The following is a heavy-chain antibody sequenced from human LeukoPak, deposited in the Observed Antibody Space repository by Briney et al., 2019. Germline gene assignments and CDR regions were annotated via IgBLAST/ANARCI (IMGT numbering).Heavy chain of an antibody. CDR1: GFTFSSYG. CDR2: ISGSGGST. Sequence: GGSLRLSCAASGFTFSSYGMSWVRQAPGKGLEWVSAISGSGGSTYYADSVKGRFTISRDNSKNTLYLQMNSLRAEDTAVYCCAREGSSGYSSGWFDYWGQGTLVTVSS. V-gene: IGHV3-23*01. J-gene: IGHJ4*02. D-gene: IGHD6-19*01. CDR3: AREGSSGYSSGWFDY.